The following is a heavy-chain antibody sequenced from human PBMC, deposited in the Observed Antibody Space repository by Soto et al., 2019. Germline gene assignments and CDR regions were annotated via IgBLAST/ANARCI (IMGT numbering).Heavy chain of an antibody. Sequence: ASVKVSCKASGYTFTNYGITWVRQAPGQGLEWMGWISAYNGNTKYAQKLQGTVTMTTDTSTSTAYMELRSLRSDDTAVYYCARDAQGLVAAAGTGSWFDPWGQGTLVTVSS. V-gene: IGHV1-18*01. J-gene: IGHJ5*02. CDR2: ISAYNGNT. CDR1: GYTFTNYG. D-gene: IGHD6-13*01. CDR3: ARDAQGLVAAAGTGSWFDP.